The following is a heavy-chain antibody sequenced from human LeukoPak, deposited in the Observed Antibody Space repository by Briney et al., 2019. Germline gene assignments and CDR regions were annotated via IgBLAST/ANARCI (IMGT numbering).Heavy chain of an antibody. CDR2: ITGSGGTT. Sequence: GGSLRLSCAASGFSFSSYGMSWVRQAPGKGLEWISAITGSGGTTYYADSVEGRFTISRDNAKDSLYLQMNSLRVEDTAVYYCLRGDRRDYWGQGTLVTVSS. J-gene: IGHJ4*02. V-gene: IGHV3-23*01. CDR3: LRGDRRDY. CDR1: GFSFSSYG.